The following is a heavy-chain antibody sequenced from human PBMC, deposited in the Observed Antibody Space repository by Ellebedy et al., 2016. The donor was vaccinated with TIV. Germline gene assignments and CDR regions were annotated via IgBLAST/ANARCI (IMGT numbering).Heavy chain of an antibody. Sequence: GGFLRLSXAASGFTFGSYGMHWVRQAPGKGLEWVTYMWFDGTNIHYADSVKGRFTISRDNSKNTLYLQMNSLRAEDTAVYYCARGFQEYYFDYWGQGTLVTVSS. D-gene: IGHD6-6*01. CDR1: GFTFGSYG. CDR2: MWFDGTNI. CDR3: ARGFQEYYFDY. V-gene: IGHV3-33*01. J-gene: IGHJ4*02.